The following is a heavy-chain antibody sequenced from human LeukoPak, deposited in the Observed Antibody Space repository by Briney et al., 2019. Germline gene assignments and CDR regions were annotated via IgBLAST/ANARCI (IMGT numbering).Heavy chain of an antibody. J-gene: IGHJ4*02. CDR3: AKGRLVVTAFFGY. D-gene: IGHD2-21*02. CDR2: ISYDGSNK. CDR1: GFTFSSYG. V-gene: IGHV3-30*18. Sequence: GGSLRLSCAASGFTFSSYGMHWVRQAPGKGLEWVAVISYDGSNKYYADSVKGRFTISRDNSKNTLYLQMNSLRAEDTAVYYCAKGRLVVTAFFGYWGQGTLVTVSS.